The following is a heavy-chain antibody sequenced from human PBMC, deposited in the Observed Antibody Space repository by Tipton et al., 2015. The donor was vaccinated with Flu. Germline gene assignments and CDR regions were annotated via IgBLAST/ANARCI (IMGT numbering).Heavy chain of an antibody. V-gene: IGHV4-59*01. J-gene: IGHJ4*02. Sequence: TLSLTCTVSGGSISSYYWSWIRQPPGKGLEYIGFIYYSGSTNYNPSLKSRVTISVDTSNNQFSLKLSSVTAAYTAIYYCARVDPLTPYPDYFDYWGQGTLVSVSS. CDR1: GGSISSYY. CDR2: IYYSGST. CDR3: ARVDPLTPYPDYFDY.